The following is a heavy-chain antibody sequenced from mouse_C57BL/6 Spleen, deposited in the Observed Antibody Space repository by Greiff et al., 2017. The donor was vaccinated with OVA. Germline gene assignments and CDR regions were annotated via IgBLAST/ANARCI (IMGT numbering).Heavy chain of an antibody. D-gene: IGHD1-1*01. CDR1: GFSLSTSGMG. CDR3: ARKERPITTGGYFDV. J-gene: IGHJ1*03. V-gene: IGHV8-12*01. CDR2: IYWDDDK. Sequence: QVTLKVSGPGILQSSQTLSLTRSFSGFSLSTSGMGVSWIRQPSGKGLEWLAHIYWDDDKRYNPSLKSRLTISKDTSRNQVFLKITSVDTADTATYYCARKERPITTGGYFDVWGTGTTVTVSS.